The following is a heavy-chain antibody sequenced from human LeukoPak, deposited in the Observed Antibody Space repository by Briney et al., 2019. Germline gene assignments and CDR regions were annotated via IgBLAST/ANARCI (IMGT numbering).Heavy chain of an antibody. CDR2: IIPILGIA. D-gene: IGHD1-26*01. Sequence: PSVKVSCKASGGTFSSYAISWVRQAPGQGLEWMGRIIPILGIANYAQKFQGRVTITADESTSTAYMELSSLRSEDTAVYYCATRSLGATRIFDYWGQGTLVTVSS. J-gene: IGHJ4*02. CDR1: GGTFSSYA. V-gene: IGHV1-69*04. CDR3: ATRSLGATRIFDY.